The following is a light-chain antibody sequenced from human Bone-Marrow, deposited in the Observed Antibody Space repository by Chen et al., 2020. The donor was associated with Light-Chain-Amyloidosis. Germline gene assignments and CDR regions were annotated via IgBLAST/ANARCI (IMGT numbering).Light chain of an antibody. CDR3: SSYPSNGTLV. V-gene: IGLV2-14*01. CDR2: DVT. J-gene: IGLJ3*02. Sequence: QSALTQPASVSGSPGQSITISCTGAISDVDSYKSVSWYQQHPGKAPKLFIFDVTDRPSGVSNRFSGSKSCTTATLTISGLQAEDEAEYFCSSYPSNGTLVFGGGTKLTVL. CDR1: ISDVDSYKS.